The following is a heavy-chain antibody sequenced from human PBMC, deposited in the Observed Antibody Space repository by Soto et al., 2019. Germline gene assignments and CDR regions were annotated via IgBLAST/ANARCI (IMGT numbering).Heavy chain of an antibody. CDR1: GGSFSDYY. CDR2: IHLSGRV. V-gene: IGHV4-34*01. J-gene: IGHJ5*02. D-gene: IGHD1-26*01. Sequence: QVQLQQWGSGLLKPSETLSLTCAIYGGSFSDYYWHWIRQAPGKGLEWIGEIHLSGRVNFTPSLKSRVTLSMDTSKNPFFLMLRSVTAAATAVYYCARTPTRGASAWLDPWGRGNLVTVSS. CDR3: ARTPTRGASAWLDP.